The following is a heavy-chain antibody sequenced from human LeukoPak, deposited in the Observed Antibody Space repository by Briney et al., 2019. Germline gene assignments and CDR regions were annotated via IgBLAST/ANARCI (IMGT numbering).Heavy chain of an antibody. CDR1: GCTFSSYT. J-gene: IGHJ3*02. D-gene: IGHD2-2*01. CDR2: INSFFGTA. CDR3: AGCSSNYFAFAFDI. V-gene: IGHV1-69*05. Sequence: ASVKVSCKASGCTFSSYTISWVRQAPGQGLEWMGWINSFFGTANYAQKLQGRVTITTDTSTSTAYMELSSLRSDDTAVYYCAGCSSNYFAFAFDIWGPGTMVTVSS.